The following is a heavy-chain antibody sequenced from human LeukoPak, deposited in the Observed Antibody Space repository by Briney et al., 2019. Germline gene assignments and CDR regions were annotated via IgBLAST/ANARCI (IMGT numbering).Heavy chain of an antibody. V-gene: IGHV4-59*08. CDR1: GGSISSYY. D-gene: IGHD6-19*01. CDR2: IYYSGST. CDR3: ARHKGGQWLVQGFDY. Sequence: SETLSLTCTVSGGSISSYYWSWIRQPPGKGLEWIGYIYYSGSTNYNPSLKSRVTISVDTSKNQFSLRLSSVTAADTAVYYCARHKGGQWLVQGFDYWGQGTLVTVSS. J-gene: IGHJ4*02.